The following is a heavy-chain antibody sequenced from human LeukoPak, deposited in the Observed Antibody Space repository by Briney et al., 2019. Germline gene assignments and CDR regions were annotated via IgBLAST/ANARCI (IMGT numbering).Heavy chain of an antibody. CDR1: GYTFTGYY. J-gene: IGHJ3*02. Sequence: ASVKVSCKASGYTFTGYYMHWVRQAPGQGLEWMGWINPNSGGTNYAQKFQGRVTMTRDASISTAYMELSSLRSEDTAVYYCAPLRNYYDSSEDAFDIWGQGTMVTVSS. CDR3: APLRNYYDSSEDAFDI. D-gene: IGHD3-22*01. V-gene: IGHV1-2*02. CDR2: INPNSGGT.